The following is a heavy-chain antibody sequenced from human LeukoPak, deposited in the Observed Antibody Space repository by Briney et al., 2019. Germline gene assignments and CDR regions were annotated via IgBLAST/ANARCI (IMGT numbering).Heavy chain of an antibody. CDR1: GGTFSSYA. D-gene: IGHD2-15*01. CDR2: IIPIFGTA. J-gene: IGHJ6*04. CDR3: ARAYCSGGSCYEYYYYYYGMDV. V-gene: IGHV1-69*01. Sequence: GASVKVSCKASGGTFSSYAISWVRQAPGQGLGWMGGIIPIFGTANYAQKYQGRVTIPADESTSTAYMELSSLRSEDTAVYYCARAYCSGGSCYEYYYYYYGMDVWGKGTTVTVSS.